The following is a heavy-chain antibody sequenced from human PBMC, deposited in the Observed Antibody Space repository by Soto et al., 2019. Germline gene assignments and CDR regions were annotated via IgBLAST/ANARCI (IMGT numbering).Heavy chain of an antibody. J-gene: IGHJ4*02. D-gene: IGHD3-22*01. V-gene: IGHV4-59*01. CDR2: LYYGRSA. CDR3: ALRSMAVVPEY. Sequence: QVQLQESGPGLVKPSETLSLTCAVSGDSISSYYCMWIRQPPGKGLESIGYLYYGRSANYNPSLKVRXPXSXNTSTNQCSLTLSSMTAADTAVYYCALRSMAVVPEYWGQGTLVTVSS. CDR1: GDSISSYY.